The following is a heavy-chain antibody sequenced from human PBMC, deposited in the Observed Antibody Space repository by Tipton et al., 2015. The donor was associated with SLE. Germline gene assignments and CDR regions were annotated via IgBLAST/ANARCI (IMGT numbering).Heavy chain of an antibody. Sequence: LRLSCAVDGGSFSGYFWSWIRQPPGKGLEWIGAIDHSGSTISNPSLKSRVTISLDTAKKQVSLRVHSVTAADTAIYYCARHGLVPANYFFDYWGQGTQVTVSS. D-gene: IGHD2-2*01. J-gene: IGHJ4*02. CDR1: GGSFSGYF. V-gene: IGHV4-34*01. CDR2: IDHSGST. CDR3: ARHGLVPANYFFDY.